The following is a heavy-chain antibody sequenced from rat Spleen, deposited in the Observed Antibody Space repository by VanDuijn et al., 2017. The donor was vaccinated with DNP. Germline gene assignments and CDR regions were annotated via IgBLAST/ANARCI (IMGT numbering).Heavy chain of an antibody. D-gene: IGHD4-3*01. V-gene: IGHV5-22*01. CDR3: ARRGFGVAY. Sequence: EVQLVESGGGLVQPGRSLKLSCAASGFTFSDYYMAWVRQAPKKGLEWVASISYEGSSTYYGDSVKGRFTISRDNAKSTLYLQMNSLRSEDTATYYCARRGFGVAYWGQGTLVTVSS. CDR1: GFTFSDYY. J-gene: IGHJ3*01. CDR2: ISYEGSST.